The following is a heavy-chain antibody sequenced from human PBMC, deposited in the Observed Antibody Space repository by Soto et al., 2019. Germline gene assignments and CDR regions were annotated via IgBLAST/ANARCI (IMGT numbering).Heavy chain of an antibody. CDR3: ARDIALQHYYYYGMDV. D-gene: IGHD6-13*01. V-gene: IGHV3-30-3*01. CDR1: GFTFSSYA. Sequence: LRLSCAASGFTFSSYAMHWVRQAPGKGLEWVAVISYDGSNKYYADSVKGRFTISRDNSKNTLYLQMNSLRAEDTAVYYCARDIALQHYYYYGMDVWGQGTTVTVSS. J-gene: IGHJ6*02. CDR2: ISYDGSNK.